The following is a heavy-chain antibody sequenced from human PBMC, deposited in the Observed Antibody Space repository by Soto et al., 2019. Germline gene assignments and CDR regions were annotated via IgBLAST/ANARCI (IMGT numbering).Heavy chain of an antibody. CDR2: ISAYNGNT. J-gene: IGHJ4*02. V-gene: IGHV1-18*01. CDR3: ARDLYYYGSGKGFDY. Sequence: QVQLVQSGAEVKKPGASVKVSCKASGYTFTSYGISWVRQAPGQGLEWMGWISAYNGNTNYAQKLQGRVTMTTDTSTSTAYMELRSLRSDDTAVYFCARDLYYYGSGKGFDYWGQGTLVTVSS. CDR1: GYTFTSYG. D-gene: IGHD3-10*01.